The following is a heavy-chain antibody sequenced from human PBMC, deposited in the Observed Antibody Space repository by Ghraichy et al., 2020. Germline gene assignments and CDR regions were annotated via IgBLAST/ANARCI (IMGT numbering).Heavy chain of an antibody. D-gene: IGHD1-1*01. CDR1: GGSISSYY. Sequence: SETLSLTCTVSGGSISSYYWSWIRQPPGKGLEWIWYIYYSGSTNYNPSLKSRVTISVDTSKNQFSLKLSSVTAADTAVYYCARAETTGTFYYYYYGMDVWGQGTTVTVSS. CDR3: ARAETTGTFYYYYYGMDV. CDR2: IYYSGST. J-gene: IGHJ6*02. V-gene: IGHV4-59*01.